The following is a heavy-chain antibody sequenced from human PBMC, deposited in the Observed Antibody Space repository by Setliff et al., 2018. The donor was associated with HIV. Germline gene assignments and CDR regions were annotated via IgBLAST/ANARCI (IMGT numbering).Heavy chain of an antibody. CDR3: ARDKGYYYMDV. CDR2: VYTSGST. CDR1: GDSISRGAYY. J-gene: IGHJ6*03. Sequence: NPSETLSLTCTVSGDSISRGAYYWSWIRQPAGKGPEWIGRVYTSGSTNDNPSLKSRITISVDTSNNQFSLRLSSVTAADTAVYYCARDKGYYYMDVWGKGITVTVSS. V-gene: IGHV4-61*02.